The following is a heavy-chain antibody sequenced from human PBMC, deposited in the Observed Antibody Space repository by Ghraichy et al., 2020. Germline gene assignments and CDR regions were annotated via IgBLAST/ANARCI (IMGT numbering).Heavy chain of an antibody. J-gene: IGHJ6*03. CDR3: AGIAAAGPYYYYMDV. D-gene: IGHD6-13*01. Sequence: GGSLRLSCAASGFTFSSYGMHWVRQAPGKGLEWVAVIWYDGSNKYYADSVKGRFTISRDNSKNTLYLQMNSRRAEDTAVYYCAGIAAAGPYYYYMDVWGKGTTVTVSS. V-gene: IGHV3-33*01. CDR2: IWYDGSNK. CDR1: GFTFSSYG.